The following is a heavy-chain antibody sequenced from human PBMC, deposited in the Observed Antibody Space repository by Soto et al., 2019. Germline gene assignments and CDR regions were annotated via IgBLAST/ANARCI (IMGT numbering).Heavy chain of an antibody. Sequence: SSETLSLTCSVSGGSTSSSTYYWGWIRQPPGKGLEWIGSVYYTGSTFYNPSLKSRVTISVDTSKNQFSLRLSSVTAADTAVYYCARQRRYYYDSSGYPDYWGQGTLVTVSS. D-gene: IGHD3-22*01. J-gene: IGHJ4*02. CDR2: VYYTGST. CDR1: GGSTSSSTYY. CDR3: ARQRRYYYDSSGYPDY. V-gene: IGHV4-39*01.